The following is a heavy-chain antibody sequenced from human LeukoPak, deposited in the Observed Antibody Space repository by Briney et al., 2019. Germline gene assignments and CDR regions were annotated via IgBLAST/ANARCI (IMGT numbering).Heavy chain of an antibody. V-gene: IGHV4-38-2*02. D-gene: IGHD3-22*01. Sequence: SETLSLTCSVSGFSISSGYFWGWIRQPPGKGLEWIGSIYYSGSTYYNPSLKSRVTISVDTSKNQFSLKLSSVTAADTAVYYCARHLHYYDSSPFLGYWGQGTLVTVSS. CDR2: IYYSGST. CDR1: GFSISSGYF. J-gene: IGHJ4*02. CDR3: ARHLHYYDSSPFLGY.